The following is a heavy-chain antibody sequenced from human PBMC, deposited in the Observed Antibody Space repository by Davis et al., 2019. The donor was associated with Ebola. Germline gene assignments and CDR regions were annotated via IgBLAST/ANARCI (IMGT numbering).Heavy chain of an antibody. J-gene: IGHJ4*02. V-gene: IGHV3-48*02. CDR1: GFTFTNYA. Sequence: GESLKISCAASGFTFTNYAMNWVRQAPGKGLEFISHVNREGGAIGYADSVKGRFTVTRDNVKDSLYLNMNSLRDEDTAVYYCARDLEANIGDVGTPMFWGQGTLVSVSS. D-gene: IGHD3-10*02. CDR2: VNREGGAI. CDR3: ARDLEANIGDVGTPMF.